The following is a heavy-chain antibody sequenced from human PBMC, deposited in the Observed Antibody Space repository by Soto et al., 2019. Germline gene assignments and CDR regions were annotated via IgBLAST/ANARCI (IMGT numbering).Heavy chain of an antibody. D-gene: IGHD2-15*01. CDR2: ISSGGST. Sequence: GGSLRLSCAASGFTFTSYAMGWVRQAPGKGLEWVSVISSGGSTYYADSVRGRFTISRDNSKDTLSLQMNSLRAEDTAVYYCAKRRGAGGHFDYWGQGALVTISS. J-gene: IGHJ4*02. CDR3: AKRRGAGGHFDY. V-gene: IGHV3-23*01. CDR1: GFTFTSYA.